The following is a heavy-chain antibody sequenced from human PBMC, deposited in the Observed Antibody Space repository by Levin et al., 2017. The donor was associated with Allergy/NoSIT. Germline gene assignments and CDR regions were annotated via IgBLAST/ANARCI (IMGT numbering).Heavy chain of an antibody. D-gene: IGHD6-19*01. Sequence: GESLKISCAASGFTFSDYYMSWIRQAPGKGLEWVSYISSSGSTIYYADSVKGRFTISRDNAKNSLYLQMNSLRAEDTAVYYCARRRKQWPPDYWGQGTLVTVSS. V-gene: IGHV3-11*01. CDR3: ARRRKQWPPDY. J-gene: IGHJ4*02. CDR2: ISSSGSTI. CDR1: GFTFSDYY.